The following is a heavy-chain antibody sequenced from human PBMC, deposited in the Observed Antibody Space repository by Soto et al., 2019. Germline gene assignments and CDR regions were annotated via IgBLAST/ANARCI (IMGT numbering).Heavy chain of an antibody. J-gene: IGHJ5*02. D-gene: IGHD5-18*01. CDR3: ARGCGYSYGLDP. V-gene: IGHV4-30-4*01. Sequence: QVQLQESGPGLVKPSQTMSLTCTVSGDSISSNNNYWSWIGHPPGEGLEWIGFISYSGTTSDSPSLKSRVAISLDTSKNQFSLSLSSVTAADTAVYYCARGCGYSYGLDPWGQGTLVTVSS. CDR1: GDSISSNNNY. CDR2: ISYSGTT.